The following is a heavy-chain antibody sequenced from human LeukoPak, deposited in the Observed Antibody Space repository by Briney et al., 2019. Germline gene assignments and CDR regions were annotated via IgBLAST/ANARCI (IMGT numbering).Heavy chain of an antibody. J-gene: IGHJ4*02. CDR1: GGSFSGYY. Sequence: SETLSLTCAVYGGSFSGYYWSWIRQPPGKGLEWIGEIKHSGSTNYNPSLKSRVIISVDTSKNQFSLKLSSVTAADTAVYYCARVRDDYGALDYWGQGTLVTVSS. CDR2: IKHSGST. V-gene: IGHV4-34*01. CDR3: ARVRDDYGALDY. D-gene: IGHD4-17*01.